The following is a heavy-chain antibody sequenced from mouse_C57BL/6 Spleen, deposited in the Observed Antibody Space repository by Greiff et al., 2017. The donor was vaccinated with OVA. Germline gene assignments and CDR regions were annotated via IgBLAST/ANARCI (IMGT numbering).Heavy chain of an antibody. CDR1: GFNIKDDY. Sequence: EVKLQESGAELVRPGASVKLSCTASGFNIKDDYMHWVKQRPEQGLEWIGWIDPENGDTEYASKFQGKATITADTSSNTAYLQLSSLTSEDTAVYYCTTGDFYSSGYRAYWGQGTLVTVSA. CDR2: IDPENGDT. D-gene: IGHD3-2*02. J-gene: IGHJ3*01. CDR3: TTGDFYSSGYRAY. V-gene: IGHV14-4*01.